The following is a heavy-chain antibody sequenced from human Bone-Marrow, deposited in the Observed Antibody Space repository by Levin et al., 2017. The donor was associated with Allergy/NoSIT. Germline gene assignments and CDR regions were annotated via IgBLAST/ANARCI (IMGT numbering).Heavy chain of an antibody. CDR3: TTERYNWNDVGWFDP. CDR1: GFTFSNAW. D-gene: IGHD1-1*01. Sequence: NAGGSLRLSCAASGFTFSNAWMSWVRQAPGKGLEWVGRIKSKTDGGTTDYAAPVKGRFTISRDDSKNTLYLQMNSLKTEDTAVYYCTTERYNWNDVGWFDPWGQGTLVTVSS. CDR2: IKSKTDGGTT. J-gene: IGHJ5*02. V-gene: IGHV3-15*01.